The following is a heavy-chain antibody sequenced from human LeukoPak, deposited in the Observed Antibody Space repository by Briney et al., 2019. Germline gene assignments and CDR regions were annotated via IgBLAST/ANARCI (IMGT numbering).Heavy chain of an antibody. CDR2: IYYSGST. D-gene: IGHD6-13*01. CDR3: AREGWWGYRSSWYFGRNYWYSNL. CDR1: GGSISSYY. J-gene: IGHJ2*01. V-gene: IGHV4-59*01. Sequence: SETLSLTCTVSGGSISSYYWSCIRQPPGKGLEWIGYIYYSGSTNYNPSLKSRVTISVDTSKNQFSLKLSSVTAADTAVYYCAREGWWGYRSSWYFGRNYWYSNLWGRGTLVTVSS.